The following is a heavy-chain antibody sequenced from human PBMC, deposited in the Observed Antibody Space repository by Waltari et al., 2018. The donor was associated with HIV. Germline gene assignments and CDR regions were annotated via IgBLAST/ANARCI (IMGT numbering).Heavy chain of an antibody. J-gene: IGHJ6*02. D-gene: IGHD6-6*01. Sequence: QVQLVQSGAEVKKPGSSLKVSCTASGATFLNSALNWVRQPPGQGLEWIGGIIPIFGTPKYEQKLGGRVTIAADESTSTAYMELRSLRSDDTAVYYCAIGTRPSEYNYHGMDVWGHRTSVTVS. V-gene: IGHV1-69*01. CDR1: GATFLNSA. CDR3: AIGTRPSEYNYHGMDV. CDR2: IIPIFGTP.